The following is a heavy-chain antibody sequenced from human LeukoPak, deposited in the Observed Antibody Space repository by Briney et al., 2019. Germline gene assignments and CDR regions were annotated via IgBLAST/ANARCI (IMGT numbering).Heavy chain of an antibody. CDR3: ARLAGGSYSDY. D-gene: IGHD1-26*01. J-gene: IGHJ4*02. Sequence: GGSLRLSCAASGFTFSSYAMHWVRQAPGKGLEWVAVISYDGSNKYYADSVKGRFTISRDNSKNTLYLQMGSLRAEDMAVYYCARLAGGSYSDYWGQGTLVTVSS. V-gene: IGHV3-30*04. CDR1: GFTFSSYA. CDR2: ISYDGSNK.